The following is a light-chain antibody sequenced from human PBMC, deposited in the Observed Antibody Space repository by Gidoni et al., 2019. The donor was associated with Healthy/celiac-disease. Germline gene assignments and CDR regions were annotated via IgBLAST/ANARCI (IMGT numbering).Light chain of an antibody. J-gene: IGLJ1*01. CDR1: SSDVGSYNL. CDR2: EGS. CDR3: CSYAGSSTYV. Sequence: QSALTPPASLSGSPALSITISCTGTSSDVGSYNLVSWYQQHPGKAPKLMIYEGSKRPSGVSNRFSGSKSGNTASLTISGLQAEDEADYYCCSYAGSSTYVFGTGTKVTVL. V-gene: IGLV2-23*01.